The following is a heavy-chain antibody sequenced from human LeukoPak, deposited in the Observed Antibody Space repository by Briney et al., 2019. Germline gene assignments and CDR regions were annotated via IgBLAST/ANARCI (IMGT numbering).Heavy chain of an antibody. CDR1: GGSISSYY. CDR2: IYTSGST. Sequence: SETLSLTCTVSGGSISSYYWSWIRRPAGKGLEWIGRIYTSGSTNYNPSLKSRVTMSVDTSKNQFSLKLSSVTAADTAVYYCASSTPRCSSTSCHLVDAFDIWGQGTMVTVSS. CDR3: ASSTPRCSSTSCHLVDAFDI. D-gene: IGHD2-2*01. J-gene: IGHJ3*02. V-gene: IGHV4-4*07.